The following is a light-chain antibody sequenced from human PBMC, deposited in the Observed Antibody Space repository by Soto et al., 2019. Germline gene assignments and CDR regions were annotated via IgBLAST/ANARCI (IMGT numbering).Light chain of an antibody. Sequence: EIQMTQSPSTLSASVGDRVTITCRAGQSISSWLAWYQQKPGKAPKLLIYQASTLESGVPLRFSGSGSGTEFTLTISSLQPDDFATYFCKKYNSYWTFGQGTKVEIK. CDR3: KKYNSYWT. CDR1: QSISSW. CDR2: QAS. V-gene: IGKV1-5*03. J-gene: IGKJ1*01.